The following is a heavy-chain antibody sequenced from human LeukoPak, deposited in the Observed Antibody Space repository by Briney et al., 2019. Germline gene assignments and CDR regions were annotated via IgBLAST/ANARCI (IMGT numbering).Heavy chain of an antibody. J-gene: IGHJ5*02. CDR2: IYYSGST. Sequence: SEPLSLTCTVSGGSISSSGYFWGWIRQPPGKGLEWIGSIYYSGSTFYNPSLKSRVSISVDTSKNQFSLKVSSVTAADTAMYYCARDLRVSSSSPWFDPWGQGTLVTVSS. V-gene: IGHV4-39*07. CDR3: ARDLRVSSSSPWFDP. CDR1: GGSISSSGYF. D-gene: IGHD6-6*01.